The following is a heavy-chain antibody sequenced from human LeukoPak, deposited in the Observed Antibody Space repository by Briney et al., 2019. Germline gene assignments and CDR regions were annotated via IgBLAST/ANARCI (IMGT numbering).Heavy chain of an antibody. CDR1: GYTFTGYY. D-gene: IGHD4-17*01. Sequence: ASVKVSCKASGYTFTGYYMHWVRQAPGQGLEWMGWINPNSGGTNYAQKFQGRVTMTRDTSISTAYMELSRLRSDDTAVYYCARDGRNGDTHYYYYYMDVWGKGTTVTVSS. J-gene: IGHJ6*03. V-gene: IGHV1-2*02. CDR3: ARDGRNGDTHYYYYYMDV. CDR2: INPNSGGT.